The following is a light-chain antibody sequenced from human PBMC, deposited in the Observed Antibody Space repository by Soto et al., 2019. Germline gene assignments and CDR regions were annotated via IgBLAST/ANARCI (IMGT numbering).Light chain of an antibody. Sequence: QSALTQPASVSGSPGQSITISCTGTSSDVRGYNYVSWYQQHPGKAPKLMIYEVSNRPSGVSNRFSGSKSGNTASLTISGLQAEDEADYYCSSYTSSSTLKVFGGGTKLTVL. CDR2: EVS. CDR1: SSDVRGYNY. V-gene: IGLV2-14*01. CDR3: SSYTSSSTLKV. J-gene: IGLJ3*02.